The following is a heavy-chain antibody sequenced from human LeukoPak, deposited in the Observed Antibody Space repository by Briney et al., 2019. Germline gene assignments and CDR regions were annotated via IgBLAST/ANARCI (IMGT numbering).Heavy chain of an antibody. CDR2: IYNSGST. V-gene: IGHV4-38-2*01. J-gene: IGHJ4*02. CDR3: ARNSRGIHFDY. CDR1: GYSSINTHY. Sequence: PSETLSLTCAVSGYSSINTHYWGWIRQPPGKGLEWIGSIYNSGSTHYNPSLKSRVTISVDTSMNQFSLKLSSVTAADTAVYYFARNSRGIHFDYWGRRTLVTVSS. D-gene: IGHD2-15*01.